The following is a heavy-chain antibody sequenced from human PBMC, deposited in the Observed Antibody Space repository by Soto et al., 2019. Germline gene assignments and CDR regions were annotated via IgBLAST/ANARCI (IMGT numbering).Heavy chain of an antibody. Sequence: QVQLQESGPGLVKSSQTLSLTCTVPGGSISSGGSYWSWIRQRPGKGLDWIGKFFYSDSFYYTPSLKGRVVILADTSKNQFTLKLSSVTDADTAVYYCARAPETPPIFGVVRPYFFDFWGQGTLVTVSS. CDR1: GGSISSGGSY. CDR3: ARAPETPPIFGVVRPYFFDF. CDR2: FFYSDSF. D-gene: IGHD3-3*01. J-gene: IGHJ4*02. V-gene: IGHV4-31*03.